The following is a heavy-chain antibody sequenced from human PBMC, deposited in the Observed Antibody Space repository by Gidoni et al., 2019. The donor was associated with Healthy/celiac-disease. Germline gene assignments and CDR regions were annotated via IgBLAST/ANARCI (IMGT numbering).Heavy chain of an antibody. CDR3: AKVRDMVRGVIKPDAFDI. V-gene: IGHV3-23*01. J-gene: IGHJ3*02. D-gene: IGHD3-10*01. CDR1: GFTFSSYA. Sequence: EVQLLESGGGLVQPGGSLRLSCAASGFTFSSYAMSWVRQAPGKGLELVSAISGSGGSTYYADSVKGRFTISRDNSKNTLYLQMNSLRAEDTAVYYCAKVRDMVRGVIKPDAFDIWGQGTMVTVSS. CDR2: ISGSGGST.